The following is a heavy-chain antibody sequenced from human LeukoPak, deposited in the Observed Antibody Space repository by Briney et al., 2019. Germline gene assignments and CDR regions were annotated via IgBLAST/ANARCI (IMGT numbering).Heavy chain of an antibody. V-gene: IGHV5-51*01. J-gene: IGHJ4*02. CDR2: IYPGDSNT. CDR1: GYSFTRSW. Sequence: GESLKISCKGSGYSFTRSWIGWVRQMPGKGLEWMALIYPGDSNTIYSPSFQGQVTISADKSISTAYLQWSSLKASDTAMYYCTRFVGQWLPFYSDYWGQGTLVTVSS. D-gene: IGHD6-19*01. CDR3: TRFVGQWLPFYSDY.